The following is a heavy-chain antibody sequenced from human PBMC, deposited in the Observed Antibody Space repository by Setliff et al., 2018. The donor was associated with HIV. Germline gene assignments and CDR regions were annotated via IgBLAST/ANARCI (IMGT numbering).Heavy chain of an antibody. J-gene: IGHJ4*02. D-gene: IGHD2-2*01. V-gene: IGHV3-33*01. CDR3: ARDLGCSSTTCHSVPDY. CDR2: IWYDASNK. Sequence: PGGSLRLSCAASGFTFSSYGMHWVRQAPGKGLEWVAVIWYDASNKKYADSVKGRFTISRDNAKNTVHLQMTSLRAEDTAVYYCARDLGCSSTTCHSVPDYWGQGILVTVSS. CDR1: GFTFSSYG.